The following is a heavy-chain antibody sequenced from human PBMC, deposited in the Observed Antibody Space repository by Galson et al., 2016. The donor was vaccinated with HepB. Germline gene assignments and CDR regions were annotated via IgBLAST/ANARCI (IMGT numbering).Heavy chain of an antibody. J-gene: IGHJ6*02. Sequence: SETLSLTCTVSGGSVSSASHYWSWVRQPTGKGLEWIGYISDSGSTNYNPSLKGRVTISLDRSKNQFSLRLNSVIAADTAVYYCAKDEGFYNGMDFWGQGTTVTVSS. D-gene: IGHD2-2*02. CDR1: GGSVSSASHY. CDR3: AKDEGFYNGMDF. V-gene: IGHV4-61*01. CDR2: ISDSGST.